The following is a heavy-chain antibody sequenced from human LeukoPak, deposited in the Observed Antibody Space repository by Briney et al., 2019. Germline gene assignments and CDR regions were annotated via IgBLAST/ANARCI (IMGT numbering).Heavy chain of an antibody. D-gene: IGHD3-9*01. V-gene: IGHV1-18*01. CDR3: ARAETFDWLLPGDFDY. J-gene: IGHJ4*02. CDR2: IGAYNGNT. Sequence: ASVKVSCKASGYTFTSYGISWVRQAPGQGLEWMGWIGAYNGNTNYAQKLQGRVTMTTDTSTSTAYMELRSLRSDDTAVYYCARAETFDWLLPGDFDYWGQGTLVTVSS. CDR1: GYTFTSYG.